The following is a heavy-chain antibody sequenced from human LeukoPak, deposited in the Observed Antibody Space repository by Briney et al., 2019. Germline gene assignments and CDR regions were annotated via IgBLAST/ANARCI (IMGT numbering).Heavy chain of an antibody. D-gene: IGHD2-2*02. Sequence: SQTLSLTCTVSGASITSGDYYWTWIRQPPGKGLEWIGYIYHSGNTYYNPSLKSRVTISVDRSRNQFSLKLTSVTAADTAVYYCAIRGYCSSTSCYTEDYYYYYYMDVWGKGTTVTVSS. CDR3: AIRGYCSSTSCYTEDYYYYYYMDV. J-gene: IGHJ6*03. CDR2: IYHSGNT. CDR1: GASITSGDYY. V-gene: IGHV4-30-2*01.